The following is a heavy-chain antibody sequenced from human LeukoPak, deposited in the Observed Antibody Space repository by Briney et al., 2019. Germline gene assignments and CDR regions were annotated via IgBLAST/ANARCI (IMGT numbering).Heavy chain of an antibody. Sequence: GGSLRLSCAASGFNFSNYAISWVRQGPGKGLEGVSAINGSGGNTYYADSVKGRFTISRDNSKNTVFLQMNSLRAEDTAVYYCAKWGDYDVLTGYYVSDYWGQGTLVTVSS. V-gene: IGHV3-23*01. CDR2: INGSGGNT. J-gene: IGHJ4*02. D-gene: IGHD3-9*01. CDR3: AKWGDYDVLTGYYVSDY. CDR1: GFNFSNYA.